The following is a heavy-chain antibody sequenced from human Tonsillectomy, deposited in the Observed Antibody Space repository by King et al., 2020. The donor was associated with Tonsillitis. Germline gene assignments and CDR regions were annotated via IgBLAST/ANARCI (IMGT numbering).Heavy chain of an antibody. CDR1: GFSLKTGGVG. CDR2: IYGNDDK. V-gene: IGHV2-5*01. J-gene: IGHJ4*02. D-gene: IGHD1-14*01. Sequence: QITLQESGPTLVKPTQTLTLTCAFSGFSLKTGGVGVGWIRQPPGQALEWLALIYGNDDKDYSPSLKSRLAITKAASKTQVVFTMTNMGTVDTATYCCVYRKRREGSDPVDFWGQGTQVTVSS. CDR3: VYRKRREGSDPVDF.